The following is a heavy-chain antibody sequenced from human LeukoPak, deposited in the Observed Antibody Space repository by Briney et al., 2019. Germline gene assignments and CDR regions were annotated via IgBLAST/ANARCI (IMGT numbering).Heavy chain of an antibody. Sequence: ASVKVSCKASGYTFTSYYMHWVRQAPGQGLEWMGIINPSGGSTSHAQKFQGRVTMTRDTSTSTVYMELSSLRSEDTAVYYCARALPSIAAAGNWFDPWGQGTLVTVSS. D-gene: IGHD6-13*01. J-gene: IGHJ5*02. V-gene: IGHV1-46*01. CDR3: ARALPSIAAAGNWFDP. CDR2: INPSGGST. CDR1: GYTFTSYY.